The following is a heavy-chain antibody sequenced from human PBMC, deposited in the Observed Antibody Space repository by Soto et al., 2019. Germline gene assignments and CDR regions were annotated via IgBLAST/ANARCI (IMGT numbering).Heavy chain of an antibody. CDR1: GGSISSAY. Sequence: PSETLSLTCTVSGGSISSAYWSWIRQPPGKGLEWIGYMYKTGSTVYNPSLKSRVTISVDTSKNQFYLKVNSVTAADTAVYYCARARGARYFDYWGQGTLVTVSS. CDR2: MYKTGST. V-gene: IGHV4-59*01. J-gene: IGHJ4*02. CDR3: ARARGARYFDY. D-gene: IGHD2-15*01.